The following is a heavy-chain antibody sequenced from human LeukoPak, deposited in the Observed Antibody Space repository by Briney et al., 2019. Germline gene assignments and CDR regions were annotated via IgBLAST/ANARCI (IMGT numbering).Heavy chain of an antibody. Sequence: ASVKVSCKASGYTFSSYAISWVRQAPGQGLEWMGRINPNSGGTNYAQKFQGRVTMTRDTSISTAYMELSRLRSDDTAVYYCATLYSYGYFDYWGQGTLVTVSS. J-gene: IGHJ4*02. D-gene: IGHD5-18*01. CDR2: INPNSGGT. CDR3: ATLYSYGYFDY. CDR1: GYTFSSYA. V-gene: IGHV1-2*06.